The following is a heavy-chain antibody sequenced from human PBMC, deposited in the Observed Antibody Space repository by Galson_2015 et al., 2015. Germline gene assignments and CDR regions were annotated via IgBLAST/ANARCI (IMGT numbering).Heavy chain of an antibody. CDR1: GFTFSSNS. J-gene: IGHJ4*02. CDR3: TRRIDYGGTFDY. Sequence: SLRLSCAASGFTFSSNSMNWVRQAPGKGLEWVSFIDSGSNLIYYADSMKGRFSISRDNAGNSLYLQMNSLRDEDTAVYYCTRRIDYGGTFDYSGQGTLVTVSS. V-gene: IGHV3-48*02. CDR2: IDSGSNLI. D-gene: IGHD4-23*01.